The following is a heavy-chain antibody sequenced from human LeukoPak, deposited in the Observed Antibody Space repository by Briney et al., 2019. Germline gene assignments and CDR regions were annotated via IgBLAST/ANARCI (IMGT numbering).Heavy chain of an antibody. V-gene: IGHV4-4*07. Sequence: SETLSLTCTVSGGSISSHYWNWIRQPAGKGLEWIGRIYNTGSTNSNYNPSLGSRVTMSLGTSKNQFSLKLSSVTAADTAVYYCVRAKISAAGVWLFDPWGQGTLITVSS. CDR3: VRAKISAAGVWLFDP. CDR2: IYNTGSTNS. J-gene: IGHJ5*02. CDR1: GGSISSHY. D-gene: IGHD6-13*01.